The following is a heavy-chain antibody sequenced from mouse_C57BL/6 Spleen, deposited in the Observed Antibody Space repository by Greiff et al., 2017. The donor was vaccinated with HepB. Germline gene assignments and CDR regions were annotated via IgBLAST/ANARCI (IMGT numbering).Heavy chain of an antibody. J-gene: IGHJ2*01. CDR2: ISDGGSYT. CDR1: GFTFSSYA. D-gene: IGHD3-2*02. Sequence: VQLQQSGGGLVKPGGSLKLSCAASGFTFSSYAMSWVRQTPEKRLEWVATISDGGSYTYYPDNVKGRFTISRDNAKNNLYLQMSHLKSEDTAMYYCARDAQLRPYFDYWGQGTTLTVSS. CDR3: ARDAQLRPYFDY. V-gene: IGHV5-4*01.